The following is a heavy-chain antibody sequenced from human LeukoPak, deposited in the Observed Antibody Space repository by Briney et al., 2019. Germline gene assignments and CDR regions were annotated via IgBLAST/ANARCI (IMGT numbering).Heavy chain of an antibody. CDR2: INPSGGST. D-gene: IGHD1-7*01. Sequence: GASVKVSCKASGYTFTSYYMHWVRQAPGQGLEWMGIINPSGGSTSYAQKFQGRVTLTRDMSTSTVYMELSSLRSEDTAVYYCARDHQITGTTMVAFDIWGQGTMVTVSS. J-gene: IGHJ3*02. V-gene: IGHV1-46*01. CDR3: ARDHQITGTTMVAFDI. CDR1: GYTFTSYY.